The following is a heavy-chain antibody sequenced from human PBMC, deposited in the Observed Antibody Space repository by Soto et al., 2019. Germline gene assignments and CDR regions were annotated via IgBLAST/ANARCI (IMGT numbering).Heavy chain of an antibody. Sequence: ASLKARCKAPNYNITNYAITWGRQAPGQGLEWVGWISTYNGNTKSAQNLQGRVTMTTDTSTATAYMDLRALRSDDTASLDGSSMISEVAYFCGQGSLVTGSS. V-gene: IGHV1-18*01. J-gene: IGHJ4*02. CDR3: SSMISEVAYF. CDR1: NYNITNYA. CDR2: ISTYNGNT. D-gene: IGHD3-16*01.